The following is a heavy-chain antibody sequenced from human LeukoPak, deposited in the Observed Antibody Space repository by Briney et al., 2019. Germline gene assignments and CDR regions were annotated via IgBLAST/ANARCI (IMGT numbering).Heavy chain of an antibody. CDR1: GYTFTSYG. V-gene: IGHV1-18*01. Sequence: ASVKVSCKASGYTFTSYGISWVRQAPGQGLEWMGWISDYNGNTNYAQKLQGRVTMTTDTSTSTAYMELRSLRSDDTAVYYCARDLYRDSLPVSWFDPWGEGTLVTVSS. CDR3: ARDLYRDSLPVSWFDP. CDR2: ISDYNGNT. D-gene: IGHD4-11*01. J-gene: IGHJ5*02.